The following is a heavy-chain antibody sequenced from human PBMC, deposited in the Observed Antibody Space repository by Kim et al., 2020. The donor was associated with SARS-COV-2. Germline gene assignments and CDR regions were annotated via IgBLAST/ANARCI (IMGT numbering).Heavy chain of an antibody. CDR1: GYTFTSYA. CDR3: ARTGYCSSTSCYHFDY. J-gene: IGHJ4*02. D-gene: IGHD2-2*03. CDR2: INTNTGNP. Sequence: ASVKVSCKASGYTFTSYAMNWVRQAPGQGLEWMGWINTNTGNPTYAQGFTGRFVFSLDTSVSTAYLQISSIKAEDTAVYYCARTGYCSSTSCYHFDYWGQGTLVTVSS. V-gene: IGHV7-4-1*02.